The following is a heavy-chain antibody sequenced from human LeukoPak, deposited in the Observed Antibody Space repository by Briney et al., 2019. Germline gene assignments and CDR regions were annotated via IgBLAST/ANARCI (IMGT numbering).Heavy chain of an antibody. CDR2: ISYDGSNK. D-gene: IGHD2-2*01. J-gene: IGHJ4*02. CDR3: AKESPKYHFDY. V-gene: IGHV3-30*18. Sequence: GGSLRLSCAASGFTFSSYGMHWVRQAPGKGLEWVAVISYDGSNKYYADSVKGRFTISRDNSKNTLYLQMNSLRAKDTAVYYCAKESPKYHFDYWGQGTLVTVSS. CDR1: GFTFSSYG.